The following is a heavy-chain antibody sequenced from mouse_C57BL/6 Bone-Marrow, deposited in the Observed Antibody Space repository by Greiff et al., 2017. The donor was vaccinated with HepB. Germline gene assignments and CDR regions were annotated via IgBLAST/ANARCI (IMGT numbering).Heavy chain of an antibody. CDR2: IDPSDSYT. CDR1: GYTFTSYW. CDR3: ARWGNYFDY. Sequence: QVQLQQPGAELVMPGASVKLSCKASGYTFTSYWMHWVKQRPGQGLEWIGEIDPSDSYTNYNQKFKGKSTLTVDKSSSTAYMQLSSLTSEDSAVYYCARWGNYFDYWGQGTTLTVSS. J-gene: IGHJ2*01. V-gene: IGHV1-69*01.